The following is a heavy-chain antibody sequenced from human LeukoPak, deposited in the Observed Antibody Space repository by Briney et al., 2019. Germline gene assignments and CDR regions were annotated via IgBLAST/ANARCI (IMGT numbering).Heavy chain of an antibody. Sequence: GGSLRLSCAASEFTFSLYAMNWVRQAPGKGLEWVSYINDVSSDIHYADSVKGRFTISRDNAKNTLSLQMNSLRAEDTAVYYCGRDTYQPGLIDCWGQGTLVTVSS. CDR2: INDVSSDI. J-gene: IGHJ4*02. CDR3: GRDTYQPGLIDC. V-gene: IGHV3-21*05. D-gene: IGHD2-2*01. CDR1: EFTFSLYA.